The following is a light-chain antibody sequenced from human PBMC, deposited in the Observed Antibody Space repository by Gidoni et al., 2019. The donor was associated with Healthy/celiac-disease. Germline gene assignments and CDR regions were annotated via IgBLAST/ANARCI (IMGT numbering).Light chain of an antibody. J-gene: IGLJ1*01. CDR3: LLSYSGALYV. Sequence: VVTQSPSLTVSPGGTVTLTCGSSTGAVTSGHYPYWFQQKPGQAPRTLIYDTSNKHSGTPARFSGSLLGGKAALTLSGAQPEDEAEYYCLLSYSGALYVFGTGTKVTVL. CDR2: DTS. V-gene: IGLV7-46*01. CDR1: TGAVTSGHY.